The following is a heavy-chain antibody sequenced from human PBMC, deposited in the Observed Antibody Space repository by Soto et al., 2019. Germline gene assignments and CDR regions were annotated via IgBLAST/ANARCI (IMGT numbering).Heavy chain of an antibody. CDR1: VDSVSGYSAA. CDR2: TYYRSKWYN. Sequence: QVQLQPSGPGLVKPSQTLSLTCAISVDSVSGYSAAWNWIRQSPSRGLEWLGRTYYRSKWYNDFAVSVKGRITINPDTAKNQCSLQLNSVTPEDTAVYYCARSRENPRNGMDVWGQGTTVTVSS. J-gene: IGHJ6*02. D-gene: IGHD1-26*01. V-gene: IGHV6-1*02. CDR3: ARSRENPRNGMDV.